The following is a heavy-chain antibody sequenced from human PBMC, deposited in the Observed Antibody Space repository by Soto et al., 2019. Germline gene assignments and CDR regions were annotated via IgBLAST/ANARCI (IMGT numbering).Heavy chain of an antibody. D-gene: IGHD7-27*01. Sequence: GGSLRLSCAASGFTFSSYGVHWVRQAPGKGLEWVAVISNDGIKKNYGESAKGRFTISRDNSKNTLYLQMNSLRTEDTAVYYCAKSPHWVAKGGMDVWGQGTTVTVSS. J-gene: IGHJ6*02. CDR2: ISNDGIKK. V-gene: IGHV3-30*18. CDR3: AKSPHWVAKGGMDV. CDR1: GFTFSSYG.